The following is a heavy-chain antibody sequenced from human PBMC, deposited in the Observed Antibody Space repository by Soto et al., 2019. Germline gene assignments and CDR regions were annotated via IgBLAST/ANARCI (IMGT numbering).Heavy chain of an antibody. Sequence: QVQLVQSGAEVKKPGASVKVSCEASGYPFDSFDINWVRQAAGQGLEWMGWMNPDSGDTAVAQRFQDRIIMTRTTSTSPAYMELGRLTPDDSAVYFCVRQAGGVATPGDDYWGQGTLVTVSS. CDR3: VRQAGGVATPGDDY. CDR1: GYPFDSFD. V-gene: IGHV1-8*01. CDR2: MNPDSGDT. D-gene: IGHD2-15*01. J-gene: IGHJ4*02.